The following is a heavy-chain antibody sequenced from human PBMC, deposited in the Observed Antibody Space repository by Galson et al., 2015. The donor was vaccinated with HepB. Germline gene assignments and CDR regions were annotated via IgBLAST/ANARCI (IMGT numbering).Heavy chain of an antibody. J-gene: IGHJ4*02. CDR2: ISYDGSNK. Sequence: SLRLSCAASGFTFSSYAMHWVRQAPGKGLEWVAVISYDGSNKYYADSVKGRFTISRDNSKNTLYLQMNSLRAEDTAVYYCARDGEGYMGDSRGYYPDYWGQGTLVTVSS. CDR3: ARDGEGYMGDSRGYYPDY. D-gene: IGHD3-22*01. V-gene: IGHV3-30*04. CDR1: GFTFSSYA.